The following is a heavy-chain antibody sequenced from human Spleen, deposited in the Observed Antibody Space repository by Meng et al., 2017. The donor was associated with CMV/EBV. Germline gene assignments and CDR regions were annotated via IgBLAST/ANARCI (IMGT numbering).Heavy chain of an antibody. Sequence: GGSLRLSCAASGFTFSSYSMNWIRQAPGKGLEWVSSISSSSSYIYYADSVKGRFTISRDNAKNSLYLQMNSLRAEDTAVYYCAGSQDSGTYYGGNAFDVWGQGTKVTVSS. J-gene: IGHJ3*01. CDR1: GFTFSSYS. V-gene: IGHV3-21*01. D-gene: IGHD3-16*01. CDR2: ISSSSSYI. CDR3: AGSQDSGTYYGGNAFDV.